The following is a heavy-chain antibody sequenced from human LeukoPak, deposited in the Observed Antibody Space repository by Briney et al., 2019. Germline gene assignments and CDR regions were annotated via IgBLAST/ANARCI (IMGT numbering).Heavy chain of an antibody. CDR2: IYYSGST. J-gene: IGHJ4*02. CDR3: ARSPIAVAGFDY. Sequence: SETLSLTCTVSGGSISSYYWSWIRQPPGKGLEWIGYIYYSGSTNYNPSLKSRVTMSVGTSKNQFSLKLSSVTAADTAVYYCARSPIAVAGFDYWGQGTLVTVSS. D-gene: IGHD6-19*01. V-gene: IGHV4-59*12. CDR1: GGSISSYY.